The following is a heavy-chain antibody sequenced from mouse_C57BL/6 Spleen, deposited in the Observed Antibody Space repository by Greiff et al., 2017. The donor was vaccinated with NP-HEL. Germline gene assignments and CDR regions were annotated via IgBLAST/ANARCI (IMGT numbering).Heavy chain of an antibody. Sequence: VQLVESGGGLVKPGGSLKLSCAASGFTFSDYGMHWVRQAPEKGLEWVAYISSGSSTIYYADTVKGRFTISRDNAKNTLFLQMTSLRSEDTAMYYCARPYDGYLYAMDYWGQGTSVTVSS. CDR3: ARPYDGYLYAMDY. CDR1: GFTFSDYG. J-gene: IGHJ4*01. D-gene: IGHD2-3*01. CDR2: ISSGSSTI. V-gene: IGHV5-17*01.